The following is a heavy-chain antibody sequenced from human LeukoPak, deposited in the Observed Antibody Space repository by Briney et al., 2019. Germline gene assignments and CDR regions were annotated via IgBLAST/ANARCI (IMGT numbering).Heavy chain of an antibody. D-gene: IGHD3-22*01. CDR2: INHSGST. J-gene: IGHJ4*02. Sequence: SETLSLTCTVSGGSISPYYWSWIRQPPGKGLEWIGEINHSGSTNYNPSLKSRVTISVDTSKNQFSLKLSSVTAADTAVYYCARGRGSDSSGYPRWGQGTLVTVSS. V-gene: IGHV4-34*01. CDR1: GGSISPYY. CDR3: ARGRGSDSSGYPR.